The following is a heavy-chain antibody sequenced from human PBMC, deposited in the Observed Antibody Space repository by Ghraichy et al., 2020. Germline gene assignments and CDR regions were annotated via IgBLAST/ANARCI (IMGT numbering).Heavy chain of an antibody. CDR2: INHSGST. CDR1: GGSFSGYY. CDR3: ARGGPGRYSSGYYPRFDY. J-gene: IGHJ4*02. V-gene: IGHV4-34*01. D-gene: IGHD3-22*01. Sequence: SETLSLTCAVYGGSFSGYYWSWIRQPPGKGLEWIGEINHSGSTNYNPSLKSRVTISVDTSKNQFSLKLSSVTAADTAVYYCARGGPGRYSSGYYPRFDYWGQGTLVTVSS.